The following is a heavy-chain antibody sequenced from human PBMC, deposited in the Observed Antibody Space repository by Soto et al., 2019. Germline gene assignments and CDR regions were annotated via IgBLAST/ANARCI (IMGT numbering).Heavy chain of an antibody. J-gene: IGHJ4*02. V-gene: IGHV6-1*01. D-gene: IGHD3-10*01. Sequence: SQTLSLPCAISGDSVSSNSAAWNWIRQSPSRGLEWLGRTYYRSKWYNDYAVSVKSRITINPDTSKNQFSLQLNSVTPEDTAVYYCARGVGTGIRGSFVNWGQGTLVTVSS. CDR3: ARGVGTGIRGSFVN. CDR1: GDSVSSNSAA. CDR2: TYYRSKWYN.